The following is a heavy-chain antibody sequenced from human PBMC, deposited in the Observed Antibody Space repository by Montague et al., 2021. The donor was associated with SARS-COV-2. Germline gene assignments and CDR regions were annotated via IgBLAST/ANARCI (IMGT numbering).Heavy chain of an antibody. D-gene: IGHD3-22*01. CDR3: ARLKRYFDSSGSPSAFDF. CDR2: IYYTGNT. V-gene: IGHV4-59*05. Sequence: SETLSLTCTVSGGSISSYYWSWIRQPPGKGLEWIGSIYYTGNTYYNPSLKSRVTISVVTSKNHFTLKLSSVTAAETAVYYCARLKRYFDSSGSPSAFDFRGQGTKVTVSS. CDR1: GGSISSYY. J-gene: IGHJ3*01.